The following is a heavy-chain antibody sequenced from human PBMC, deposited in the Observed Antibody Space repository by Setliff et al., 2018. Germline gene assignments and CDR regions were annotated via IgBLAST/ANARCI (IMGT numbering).Heavy chain of an antibody. D-gene: IGHD6-19*01. CDR3: ARGRAGHSGH. J-gene: IGHJ4*02. CDR1: GGSISTYY. Sequence: SETLSLTCTVSGGSISTYYWSWIRQPPGKGLEWIGYAYYSGIANYSPSLKSRLTISVDTSKNQFSLKLRSVTAADTAVYYCARGRAGHSGHWGQGTLVTVS. V-gene: IGHV4-59*01. CDR2: AYYSGIA.